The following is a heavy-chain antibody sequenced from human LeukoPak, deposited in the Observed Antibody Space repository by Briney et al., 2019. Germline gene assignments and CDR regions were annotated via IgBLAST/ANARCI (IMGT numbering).Heavy chain of an antibody. V-gene: IGHV1-46*01. CDR1: GGTFSSYA. J-gene: IGHJ5*02. Sequence: ASVKVSCKASGGTFSSYAISWVRQAPGQGLEWMGIINPSGGSTSYAQKFQGRVTMTRDTSTSTVYMELSSLRSGDTAVYYCARDVTAAAGTPNWFDPWGQGTLVTVSS. D-gene: IGHD6-13*01. CDR3: ARDVTAAAGTPNWFDP. CDR2: INPSGGST.